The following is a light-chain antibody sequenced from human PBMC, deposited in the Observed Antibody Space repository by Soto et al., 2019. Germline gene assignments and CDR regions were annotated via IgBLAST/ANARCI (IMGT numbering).Light chain of an antibody. J-gene: IGLJ2*01. Sequence: QSVLTQPPSASGTPGQRVTISCSGSNSNIGNNYVFWYQQVPGTAPKVVTYRNNQRPSGVPDRFSSSRSGTSASLAITGLRSEDEADYYCAGWDDSHVVFGGGTKLTVL. CDR2: RNN. CDR1: NSNIGNNY. V-gene: IGLV1-47*01. CDR3: AGWDDSHVV.